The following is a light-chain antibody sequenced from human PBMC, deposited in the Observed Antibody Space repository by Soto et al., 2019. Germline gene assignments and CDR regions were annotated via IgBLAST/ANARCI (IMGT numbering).Light chain of an antibody. CDR2: AND. Sequence: QSVLTRPPSVSGAPGQKVTISCTGSSSNIGARYDVHWYQQLPGAAPRLLIYANDNRPSGVPDRFSGSKSGTSASLAITGLQAEDEADYYCQSYDSSLSGFAEFGGGTQLTVL. J-gene: IGLJ7*01. CDR1: SSNIGARYD. V-gene: IGLV1-40*01. CDR3: QSYDSSLSGFAE.